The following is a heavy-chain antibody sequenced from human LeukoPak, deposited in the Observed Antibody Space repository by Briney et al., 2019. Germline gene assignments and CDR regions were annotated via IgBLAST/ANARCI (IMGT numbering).Heavy chain of an antibody. CDR1: GGSFSGYY. V-gene: IGHV4-34*01. Sequence: SETLSLTCAVYGGSFSGYYWSWIRQPPGKGLEWIGEINHSGSTNYNPSLKSRVTISVDTSKNQFSLKLSSVTAADTAVYYCARHLDGSGSYYTITNWFDPWGQGTLVTVSS. D-gene: IGHD3-10*01. CDR2: INHSGST. J-gene: IGHJ5*02. CDR3: ARHLDGSGSYYTITNWFDP.